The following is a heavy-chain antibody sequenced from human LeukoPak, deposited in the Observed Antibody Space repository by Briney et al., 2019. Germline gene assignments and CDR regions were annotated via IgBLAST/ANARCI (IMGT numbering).Heavy chain of an antibody. D-gene: IGHD2-15*01. J-gene: IGHJ4*02. Sequence: GGSLRLSCAASGFSVSDYYMNWVRQAPGKGLEWVSFIYSDGRTYYADSVKGRFTISRDNSRNTLYLQMNSLRVEDTAVYYCARDDIPVIWGQGTLVTVSS. V-gene: IGHV3-53*01. CDR1: GFSVSDYY. CDR2: IYSDGRT. CDR3: ARDDIPVI.